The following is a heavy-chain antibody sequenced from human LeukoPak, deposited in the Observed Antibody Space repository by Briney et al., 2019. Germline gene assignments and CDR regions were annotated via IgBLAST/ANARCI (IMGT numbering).Heavy chain of an antibody. Sequence: GGSLRLSCAAPGFTFSSYSMNWVRQAPGKGLEWVSSISSSSSYIYYADSVKGRFTISRDNAKNLLYLQMNSLRAEDTAVYYCARDISYSSGRFGYWGQGTLVTVSS. CDR1: GFTFSSYS. V-gene: IGHV3-21*01. CDR2: ISSSSSYI. CDR3: ARDISYSSGRFGY. D-gene: IGHD6-19*01. J-gene: IGHJ4*02.